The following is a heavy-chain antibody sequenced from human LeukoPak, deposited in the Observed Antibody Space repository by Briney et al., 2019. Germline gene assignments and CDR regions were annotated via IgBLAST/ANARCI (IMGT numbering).Heavy chain of an antibody. V-gene: IGHV1-18*01. CDR2: ISGYNGNT. Sequence: ASVKVSCKTSGYTFTSYSINWVRQAPGQGLEWMGWISGYNGNTNYAQKLQGRVTMTTDTSTSTAYMELRSLRPEDTAVYYCAKDGRSYSSGWPPFEYWGQGTLVTVSS. J-gene: IGHJ4*02. D-gene: IGHD6-19*01. CDR3: AKDGRSYSSGWPPFEY. CDR1: GYTFTSYS.